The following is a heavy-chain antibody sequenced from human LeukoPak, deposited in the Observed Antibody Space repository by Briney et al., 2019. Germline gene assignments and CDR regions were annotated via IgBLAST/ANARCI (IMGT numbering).Heavy chain of an antibody. CDR2: ITAYNGNR. D-gene: IGHD3-9*01. J-gene: IGHJ4*02. V-gene: IGHV1-18*01. Sequence: ASVKVFCTTSGYTFSNYGISWVRQAPGQGLEWMGWITAYNGNRLYAQRFQGRITLTTDTSTSTSYMELRSLRSDDTAVYYCARTYYDILTGYYEAFDYWGQGTLVTVSS. CDR1: GYTFSNYG. CDR3: ARTYYDILTGYYEAFDY.